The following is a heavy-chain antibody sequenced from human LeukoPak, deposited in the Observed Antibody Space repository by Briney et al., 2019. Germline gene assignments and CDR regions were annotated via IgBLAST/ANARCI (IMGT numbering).Heavy chain of an antibody. D-gene: IGHD1-26*01. Sequence: PGGSLRLSCSASGFTFSNYPMHWVRQAPGRGLEHVLTISSNGDNTYYTNSVKGRFTISRDNSKNTLYLQMGSLRADDMAVYYCAREEWELVGSFDYWGQGTLVTVSS. J-gene: IGHJ4*02. CDR1: GFTFSNYP. V-gene: IGHV3-64*01. CDR2: ISSNGDNT. CDR3: AREEWELVGSFDY.